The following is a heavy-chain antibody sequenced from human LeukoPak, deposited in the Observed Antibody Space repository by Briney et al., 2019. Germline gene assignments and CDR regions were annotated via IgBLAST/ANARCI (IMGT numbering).Heavy chain of an antibody. Sequence: ASVKVSCKASGGTFSSYAISWVRQAPGQGLEWMGGIIPIFGTANYAQKFQGRVTITADESTSTAYMELSSLRSEDTAVYYCAKGGVVVLPAASYFFDYWGQGTLVTVSS. D-gene: IGHD2-2*01. CDR2: IIPIFGTA. V-gene: IGHV1-69*13. J-gene: IGHJ4*02. CDR3: AKGGVVVLPAASYFFDY. CDR1: GGTFSSYA.